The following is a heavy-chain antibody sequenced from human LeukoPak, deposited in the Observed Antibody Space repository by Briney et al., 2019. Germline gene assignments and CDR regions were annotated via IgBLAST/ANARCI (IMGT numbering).Heavy chain of an antibody. V-gene: IGHV3-21*01. J-gene: IGHJ4*02. CDR2: ISSSSSYI. CDR3: ARPIDGSGYYPSD. Sequence: GSLRPSCAASGFTFSSYSMNWVRQAPGKGLEWVSSISSSSSYIYYADSVKGRFTISRDNAKNSLYLQMNSLRAEDTAVYYCARPIDGSGYYPSDWGQGTLVTVSS. CDR1: GFTFSSYS. D-gene: IGHD3-22*01.